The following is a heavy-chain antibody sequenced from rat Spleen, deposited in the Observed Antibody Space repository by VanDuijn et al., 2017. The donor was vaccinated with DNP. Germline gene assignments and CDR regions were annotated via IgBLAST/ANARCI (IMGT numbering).Heavy chain of an antibody. CDR2: IKAKSNNYAT. J-gene: IGHJ2*01. D-gene: IGHD4-3*01. V-gene: IGHV6-6*01. CDR1: GFTFSTAW. CDR3: AGIIRDFDY. Sequence: EVQVLESGGGLVQPGNSLKLSCATSGFTFSTAWMYWYRQFPEKRLEWVARIKAKSNNYATDYTESVKGRFTIPRDDSKSSIYLQMNNLKEEDTAIYYCAGIIRDFDYWGQGVMVTVSS.